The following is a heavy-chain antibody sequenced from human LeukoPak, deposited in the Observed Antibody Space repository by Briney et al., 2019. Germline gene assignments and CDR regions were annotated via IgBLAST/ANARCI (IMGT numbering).Heavy chain of an antibody. Sequence: PGGSLRLSCAASGFTFTNHAMAWVRLAPGKGLEWVSTLSDSGASTYYADSVKGRFTISRDNSRNTMYLRMDSLRNDDTGVYFCASTPSRDGYSHIDFWGQGALVTVSS. CDR3: ASTPSRDGYSHIDF. J-gene: IGHJ4*02. V-gene: IGHV3-23*01. D-gene: IGHD5-24*01. CDR1: GFTFTNHA. CDR2: LSDSGAST.